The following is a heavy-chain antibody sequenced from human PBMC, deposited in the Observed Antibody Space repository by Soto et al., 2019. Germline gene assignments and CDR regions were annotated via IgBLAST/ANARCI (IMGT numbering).Heavy chain of an antibody. CDR2: INPNSGGT. D-gene: IGHD6-6*01. CDR3: ASLDLDIAARPGHCFDP. CDR1: GYAFTGYF. V-gene: IGHV1-2*02. J-gene: IGHJ5*02. Sequence: VSLNVYCKASGYAFTGYFMHWVRQTNGQGLEWMGWINPNSGGTNYAQKFQGRVTMTRDTSISTAYMELSRLRSDDTAVYYCASLDLDIAARPGHCFDPWGQGTLVTVYS.